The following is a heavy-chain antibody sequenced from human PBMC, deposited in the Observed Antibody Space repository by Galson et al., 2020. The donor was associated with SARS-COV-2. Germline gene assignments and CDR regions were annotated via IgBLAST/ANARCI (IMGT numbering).Heavy chain of an antibody. CDR2: IRSKAYGGTT. V-gene: IGHV3-49*03. CDR1: GFTFGDYP. J-gene: IGHJ5*02. Sequence: GESLKISCTSSGFTFGDYPMSWFRQAPGKGLEWVGFIRSKAYGGTTEYAASVKGRFTISRDDSKSIAFLQMNSLKTEDTAVYYCTRGWQQVVPRPFDPGGQGTRVTVSS. CDR3: TRGWQQVVPRPFDP. D-gene: IGHD6-13*01.